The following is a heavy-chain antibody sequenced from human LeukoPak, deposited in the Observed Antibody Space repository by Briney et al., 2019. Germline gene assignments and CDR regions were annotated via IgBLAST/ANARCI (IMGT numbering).Heavy chain of an antibody. V-gene: IGHV5-51*01. Sequence: GESLRISCKGSGYTFANYWIGWVRQMPGKGLEWMGIIYPGDSDTIYSPSFQGQVTISADKSTSTAYLQWSSLKASDTAMYYCARRDYDDYRDYWGQGTLVTVSS. D-gene: IGHD3-3*01. CDR1: GYTFANYW. CDR2: IYPGDSDT. J-gene: IGHJ4*02. CDR3: ARRDYDDYRDY.